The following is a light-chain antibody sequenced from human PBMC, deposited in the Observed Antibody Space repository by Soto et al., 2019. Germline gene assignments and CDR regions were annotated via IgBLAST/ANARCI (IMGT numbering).Light chain of an antibody. V-gene: IGLV1-44*01. Sequence: QLVLTQPPSASGTPGQRVTISCSGSSSNIGSNTVNWYQQLPGTAPKLLIYSFNQRPSGVPDRFSGSKSGTSASLAISGLQSEDEADYYCAAWDDSLNGRVVLGGGTKLTVL. CDR1: SSNIGSNT. CDR3: AAWDDSLNGRVV. J-gene: IGLJ2*01. CDR2: SFN.